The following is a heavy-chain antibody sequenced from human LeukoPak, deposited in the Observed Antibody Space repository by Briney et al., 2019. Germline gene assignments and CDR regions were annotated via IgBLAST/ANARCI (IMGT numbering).Heavy chain of an antibody. CDR3: ARFDGSYGDY. CDR2: IYNRGYT. V-gene: IGHV4-59*08. J-gene: IGHJ4*02. CDR1: GDSISTYY. D-gene: IGHD3-16*01. Sequence: SETLPLTCTVPGDSISTYYWSWIRQPPGKGLEWIGYIYNRGYTNYNPSLKSRITMSIVASKKQFSLKLRSVTAADTAVYYCARFDGSYGDYWGQGALVIVSS.